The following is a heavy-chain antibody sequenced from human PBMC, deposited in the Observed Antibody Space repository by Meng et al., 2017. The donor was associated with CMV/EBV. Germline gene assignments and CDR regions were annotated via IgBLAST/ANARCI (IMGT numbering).Heavy chain of an antibody. CDR1: GFTFSDYG. J-gene: IGHJ5*02. V-gene: IGHV3-20*04. CDR3: ARVRGGNSGWFDP. CDR2: INWNGGST. Sequence: GESLKISCAASGFTFSDYGMTWVRQAPGKGLEWVSGINWNGGSTGYADSVKGRFTISRDNAKNSLYLQMNSLRAEDTALYYCARVRGGNSGWFDPWGQGTLVTVSS. D-gene: IGHD4-23*01.